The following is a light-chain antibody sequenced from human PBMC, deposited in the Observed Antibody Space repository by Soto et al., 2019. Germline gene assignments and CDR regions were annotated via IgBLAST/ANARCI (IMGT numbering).Light chain of an antibody. CDR3: CSYAGSYTYV. V-gene: IGLV2-11*01. CDR2: DVS. Sequence: QSVLTQPPPMSGSPGQSVTISCTGTNSVVGGYNYVSWYQQHPGKAPKLMIYDVSKRPSGVPDRFSGSKSGNTASLTISGLQAEDEADYYCCSYAGSYTYVFGTGTKVTVL. CDR1: NSVVGGYNY. J-gene: IGLJ1*01.